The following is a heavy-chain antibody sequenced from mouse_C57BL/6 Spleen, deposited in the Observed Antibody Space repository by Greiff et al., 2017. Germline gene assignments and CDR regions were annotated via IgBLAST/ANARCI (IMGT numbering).Heavy chain of an antibody. D-gene: IGHD2-2*01. V-gene: IGHV1-72*01. CDR1: GYTFTSYW. J-gene: IGHJ4*01. Sequence: QVQLQQPGAELVKPGASVKLSCKASGYTFTSYWMHWVKQRPGRGLEWIGRIDPNSGGTKYNEKFKSKATLTVDKPSSTAYMQLSSLTSEASAVYYCARRGYGYDYAMDYWGQGTSVTVSS. CDR3: ARRGYGYDYAMDY. CDR2: IDPNSGGT.